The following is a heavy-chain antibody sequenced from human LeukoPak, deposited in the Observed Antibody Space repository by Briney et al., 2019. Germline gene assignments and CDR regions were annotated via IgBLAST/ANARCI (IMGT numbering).Heavy chain of an antibody. CDR1: GGSFSGYY. CDR2: INHSGST. Sequence: SETLFLTCAVYGGSFSGYYWSWIRQPPGKGLEWIGEINHSGSTNYNPSLKSRVTISVDTSKNQFSLKLSSVTAADTAVFFCARWYYDSSGYRYFDYWGQGTLVTVSS. CDR3: ARWYYDSSGYRYFDY. V-gene: IGHV4-34*01. D-gene: IGHD3-22*01. J-gene: IGHJ4*02.